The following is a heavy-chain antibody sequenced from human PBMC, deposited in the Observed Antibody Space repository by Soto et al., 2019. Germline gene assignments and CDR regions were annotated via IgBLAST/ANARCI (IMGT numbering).Heavy chain of an antibody. D-gene: IGHD6-19*01. CDR2: FDPEDGET. CDR1: GYTPTELS. CDR3: ATIVVAAHQSGWYANY. J-gene: IGHJ4*02. Sequence: ASVKVSCKVSGYTPTELSMHWVRQAPGKGLEWMGGFDPEDGETIYAQKFQGRVTMTEDTSTDTAYMELSSLRSEDTAVYYCATIVVAAHQSGWYANYWGQGTRGSVGS. V-gene: IGHV1-24*01.